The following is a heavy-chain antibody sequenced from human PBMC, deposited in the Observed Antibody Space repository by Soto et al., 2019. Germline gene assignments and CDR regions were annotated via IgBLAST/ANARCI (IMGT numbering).Heavy chain of an antibody. D-gene: IGHD3-9*01. CDR3: ARGRTGWMLDY. CDR1: GYTFTSYA. Sequence: ASVKVSCKASGYTFTSYAINWVRPATGQGLEWMGWMNPNSGNTGYAQKFQGRVTMTKNTTISTAYMELSSLRSEATAVYYCARGRTGWMLDYWGQGTLVTVSS. V-gene: IGHV1-8*01. J-gene: IGHJ4*02. CDR2: MNPNSGNT.